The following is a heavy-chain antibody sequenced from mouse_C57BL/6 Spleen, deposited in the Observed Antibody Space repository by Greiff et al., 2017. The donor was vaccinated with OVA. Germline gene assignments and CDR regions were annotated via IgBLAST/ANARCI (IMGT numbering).Heavy chain of an antibody. J-gene: IGHJ3*01. V-gene: IGHV1-61*01. CDR1: GYTFTSYW. CDR2: IYPSDSET. CDR3: ARGRYDYDDFPPFAD. Sequence: QVQLQQSGAELVRPGSSVKLSCKASGYTFTSYWMDWVKQRPGQGLEWIGNIYPSDSETHYNQKFKDKATLTADKSSSTAYMQLSSLTSEDSAVSYCARGRYDYDDFPPFADWGKGTLVTVSA. D-gene: IGHD2-4*01.